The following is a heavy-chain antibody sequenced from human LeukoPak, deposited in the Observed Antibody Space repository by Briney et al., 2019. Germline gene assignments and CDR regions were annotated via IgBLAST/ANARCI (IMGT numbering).Heavy chain of an antibody. Sequence: GGSLRLSCAASGFTFSSYWMSWVRQAPGKGLEWVANIKEDGSEKKYVDSAKGRFTISRDNAENSLFLQMNSLRAEDTAVYYCTRVRVSIVSPGYYSDYWGQGTLVTVSS. D-gene: IGHD3-16*02. J-gene: IGHJ4*02. CDR1: GFTFSSYW. CDR2: IKEDGSEK. V-gene: IGHV3-7*01. CDR3: TRVRVSIVSPGYYSDY.